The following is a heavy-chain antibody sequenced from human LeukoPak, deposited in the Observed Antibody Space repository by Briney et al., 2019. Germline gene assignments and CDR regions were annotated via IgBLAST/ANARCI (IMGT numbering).Heavy chain of an antibody. V-gene: IGHV3-7*01. CDR3: ATYTHWVAGDV. D-gene: IGHD3-16*01. J-gene: IGHJ6*02. Sequence: PGGSLRLSCAASGFTFSSYAMSWVRQAPGKGLEWVANMNQDGSEKAYVDSVKGRFAISRDNARNSLYLQMSSLRAEDTAVYYCATYTHWVAGDVWGQGTTVTVSS. CDR2: MNQDGSEK. CDR1: GFTFSSYA.